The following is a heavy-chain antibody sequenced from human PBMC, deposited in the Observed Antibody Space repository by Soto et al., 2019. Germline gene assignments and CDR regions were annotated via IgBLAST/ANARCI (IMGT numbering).Heavy chain of an antibody. J-gene: IGHJ4*02. Sequence: EVQKLESGGGLVQPGGSLRLSCAASGLTFSAYPMSWVRQAPGKGLEWVSSISGSGDRTYYADSVKGRFTISRDNSKNPPYLQMKRPGGGGTGVYFLPFGWGGCHGGFWGQGTLVPV. CDR1: GLTFSAYP. CDR2: ISGSGDRT. CDR3: PFGWGGCHGGF. V-gene: IGHV3-23*01. D-gene: IGHD3-3*01.